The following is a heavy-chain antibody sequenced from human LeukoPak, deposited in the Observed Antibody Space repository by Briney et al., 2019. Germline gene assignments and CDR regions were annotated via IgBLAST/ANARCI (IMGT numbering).Heavy chain of an antibody. D-gene: IGHD1-1*01. V-gene: IGHV4-59*12. CDR3: ARRATSGLFDY. CDR2: IDYSVTT. Sequence: SETLSLTCTVSGGSISSYYWSWIRLPPGKRLEWIGYIDYSVTTNYNPSLKSRVTMSLDTSRNQFSLKLSSVTAADTAVYYCARRATSGLFDYWGQGTLVTVSS. CDR1: GGSISSYY. J-gene: IGHJ4*02.